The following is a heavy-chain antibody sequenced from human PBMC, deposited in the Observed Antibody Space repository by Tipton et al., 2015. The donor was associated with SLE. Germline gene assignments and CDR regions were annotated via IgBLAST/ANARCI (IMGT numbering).Heavy chain of an antibody. D-gene: IGHD2-2*01. Sequence: QLVQSGAEVKKPGASVMVSCRASGYSFTDYHITWVRQAPGHGLEWMGWISPDTGNTKYAQMFQGRVTLTTDTSTNTAYMELKNLRSDDTAVYYCTRDTRYQHASDVWGKGTTVTGSS. CDR2: ISPDTGNT. CDR3: TRDTRYQHASDV. J-gene: IGHJ6*04. V-gene: IGHV1-18*01. CDR1: GYSFTDYH.